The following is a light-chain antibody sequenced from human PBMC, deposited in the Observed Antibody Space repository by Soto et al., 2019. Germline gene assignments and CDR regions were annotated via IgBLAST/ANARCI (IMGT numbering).Light chain of an antibody. Sequence: EIVMTQSPVTLSVSPGERATLSCRASQTIRSDLAWYQQKPGQAPRLLISDASTRATSIPARFTGSGSGTEFTLTIGSLQSEDFAVYYCQQYNSWPVTFGRGTKVDIK. CDR1: QTIRSD. CDR3: QQYNSWPVT. V-gene: IGKV3-15*01. J-gene: IGKJ1*01. CDR2: DAS.